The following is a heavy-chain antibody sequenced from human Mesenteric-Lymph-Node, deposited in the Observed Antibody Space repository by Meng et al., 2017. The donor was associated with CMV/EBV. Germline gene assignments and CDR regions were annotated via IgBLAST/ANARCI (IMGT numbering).Heavy chain of an antibody. CDR2: ISHSGTT. D-gene: IGHD2-2*01. V-gene: IGHV4-34*01. Sequence: GASFSDHFWSWIRQPPGKGLEWIGEISHSGTTHYNPSLKSRVTILIDTSKNQLSLKLNSVTAADTGVYYCARGRIVVVAPSTAWFDPWGPGTLVTVSS. CDR1: GASFSDHF. CDR3: ARGRIVVVAPSTAWFDP. J-gene: IGHJ5*02.